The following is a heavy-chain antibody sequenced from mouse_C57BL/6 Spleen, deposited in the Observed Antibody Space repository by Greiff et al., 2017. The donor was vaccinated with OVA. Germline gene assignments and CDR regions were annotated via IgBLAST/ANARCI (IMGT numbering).Heavy chain of an antibody. CDR3: ARTGRLMYGNYEYFDV. CDR2: IDPSDSET. J-gene: IGHJ1*03. V-gene: IGHV1-52*01. CDR1: GYTFTSYW. D-gene: IGHD2-10*02. Sequence: QVQLQQPGAELVRPGSSVKLSCKASGYTFTSYWMHWVKQRPIQGLEWIGNIDPSDSETHYNQKFKDKATLTVDKSSSTAYMQLSSLTSEDSAVYYCARTGRLMYGNYEYFDVWGTGTTVTVSS.